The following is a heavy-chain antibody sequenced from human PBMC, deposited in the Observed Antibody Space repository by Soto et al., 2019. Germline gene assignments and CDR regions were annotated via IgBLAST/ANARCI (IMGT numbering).Heavy chain of an antibody. CDR1: GFTFNNYA. D-gene: IGHD2-15*01. CDR2: ICGSGGST. Sequence: GGSLRLSCAGSGFTFNNYAMSWVRQAPEKGLEWVSVICGSGGSTYYADSVKGRFTISRDNSTNTLYLKMNSLRVEDTAVYYCARGWSSGGSCNSAVDYWGQGILVTVSS. CDR3: ARGWSSGGSCNSAVDY. V-gene: IGHV3-23*01. J-gene: IGHJ4*02.